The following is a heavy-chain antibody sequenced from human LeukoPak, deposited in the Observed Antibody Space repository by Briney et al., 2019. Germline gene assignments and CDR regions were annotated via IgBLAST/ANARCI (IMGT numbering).Heavy chain of an antibody. CDR3: ARASSGWYNWFDP. J-gene: IGHJ5*02. D-gene: IGHD6-19*01. CDR2: IYHSGST. Sequence: PSGTLSLTCAVSGGSISSSNWWSWVRQPPGKGLEWIGEIYHSGSTNYNPSLKSRVTISVDTSRSQFSLKLSSVTAADTAVYYCARASSGWYNWFDPWGQGTLVTVSS. V-gene: IGHV4-4*02. CDR1: GGSISSSNW.